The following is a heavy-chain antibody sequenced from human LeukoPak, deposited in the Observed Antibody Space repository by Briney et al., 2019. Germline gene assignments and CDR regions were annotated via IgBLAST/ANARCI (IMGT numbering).Heavy chain of an antibody. Sequence: GGSLRLSCAASGFTFSDYYMRWIRQAPGEGLEWVSYISSSSSYTNYADSVKGRFTISRDNAKNSLYLQMNSLRAEDTAVYYCARISYGSGSHAYFDYWGQGTLVTVSS. CDR3: ARISYGSGSHAYFDY. V-gene: IGHV3-11*03. D-gene: IGHD3-10*01. CDR2: ISSSSSYT. CDR1: GFTFSDYY. J-gene: IGHJ4*02.